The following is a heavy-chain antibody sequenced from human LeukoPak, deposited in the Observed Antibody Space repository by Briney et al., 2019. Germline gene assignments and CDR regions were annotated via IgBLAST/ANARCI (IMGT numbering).Heavy chain of an antibody. V-gene: IGHV3-64*01. CDR1: GFTFSSYA. CDR2: IDSDGRST. Sequence: GGSLRLSCAAAGFTFSSYAMVWVRQAPGKGLEYVSAIDSDGRSTFYASSVEGRVTISRDNSKNTLYLQMRSLRPEDTAVYYCARAPYYYYYYIDVWGKGTTVTVSS. CDR3: ARAPYYYYYYIDV. J-gene: IGHJ6*03.